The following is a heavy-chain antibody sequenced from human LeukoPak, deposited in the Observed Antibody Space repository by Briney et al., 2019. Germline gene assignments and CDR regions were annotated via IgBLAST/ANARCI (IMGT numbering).Heavy chain of an antibody. Sequence: GESLKISCKGSGYSFTSHWIGWVRQMPGKGLEWMGMIYPGDSDTRYSPSFQGQVTISADKSNSTAYLQWSSLKASDTAMYYCASGRGYCSSTSCWDWFDPWGQGTLVTVSS. CDR3: ASGRGYCSSTSCWDWFDP. V-gene: IGHV5-51*01. J-gene: IGHJ5*02. CDR2: IYPGDSDT. D-gene: IGHD2-2*01. CDR1: GYSFTSHW.